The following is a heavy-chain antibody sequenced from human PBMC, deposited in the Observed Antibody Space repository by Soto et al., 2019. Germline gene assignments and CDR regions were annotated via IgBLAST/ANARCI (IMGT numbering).Heavy chain of an antibody. V-gene: IGHV4-39*01. Sequence: SETLSLTCTVSGGSISNSNYYWGWIRQPPGTGLEWIGSLYYSGNTYYNPSLKSRVTISVDMSYNQFSLRLTSMTAADTAVYFCARSGYSSGPFDYWGLGTLVTVSS. D-gene: IGHD6-19*01. CDR3: ARSGYSSGPFDY. CDR1: GGSISNSNYY. CDR2: LYYSGNT. J-gene: IGHJ4*02.